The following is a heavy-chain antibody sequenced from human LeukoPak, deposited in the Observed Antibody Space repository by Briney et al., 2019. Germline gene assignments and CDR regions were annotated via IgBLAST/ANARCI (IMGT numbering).Heavy chain of an antibody. D-gene: IGHD1-26*01. J-gene: IGHJ3*02. CDR2: IIPILGIA. V-gene: IGHV1-69*02. CDR3: ARVQSGSYHQDAFDI. CDR1: GGTFSSYT. Sequence: SVKVSCKASGGTFSSYTISWVRQAPGQGLESMGRIIPILGIANYAQKFQGRVTITADKSTSTAYMELSSLRSEDTAVYYCARVQSGSYHQDAFDIWGQGTMVTVSS.